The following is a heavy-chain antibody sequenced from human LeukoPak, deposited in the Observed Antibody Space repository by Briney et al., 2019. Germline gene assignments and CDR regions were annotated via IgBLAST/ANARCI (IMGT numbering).Heavy chain of an antibody. D-gene: IGHD3-9*01. CDR2: ISGNGGST. V-gene: IGHV3-64*01. CDR3: ARAGVIRYSGWLINYYLDV. CDR1: GFIFSNHA. J-gene: IGHJ6*03. Sequence: PGGSLRLSCAASGFIFSNHAMQWVRQAPGKGLEYVSAISGNGGSTNYANSVTGRFSISRDNSKKTMYLQLDRLRVEDMVVSYCARAGVIRYSGWLINYYLDVWGNGTTVTVSS.